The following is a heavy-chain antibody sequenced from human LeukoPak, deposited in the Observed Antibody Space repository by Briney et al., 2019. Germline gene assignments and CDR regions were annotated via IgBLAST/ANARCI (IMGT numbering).Heavy chain of an antibody. V-gene: IGHV1-2*02. D-gene: IGHD1-26*01. CDR1: GYTFTGYY. CDR3: ARGEWELLMGFDY. J-gene: IGHJ4*02. CDR2: INPNSGGT. Sequence: ASVKVSCKASGYTFTGYYMHWVRQAPGQGLEWMGWINPNSGGTNYAQKFQDRVTMTRDTSISTAYMELSRLRSDDTAVYYCARGEWELLMGFDYWGQGTLVTVSS.